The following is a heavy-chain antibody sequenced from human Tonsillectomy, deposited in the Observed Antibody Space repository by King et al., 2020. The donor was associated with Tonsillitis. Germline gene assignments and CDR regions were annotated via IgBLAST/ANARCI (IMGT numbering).Heavy chain of an antibody. CDR1: GFTFSSYA. J-gene: IGHJ4*02. Sequence: VQLVESGGGVVQPGRSLRLSCAASGFTFSSYAMHWVRQVPGKGLDWVALISYDGSYKEDADSVKGRFTISRDNFKNTLYLQMNTLRPEDTAVYYCARGRIDNDDSSGYYFDYWGQGTLVTVSS. CDR2: ISYDGSYK. CDR3: ARGRIDNDDSSGYYFDY. D-gene: IGHD3-22*01. V-gene: IGHV3-30*04.